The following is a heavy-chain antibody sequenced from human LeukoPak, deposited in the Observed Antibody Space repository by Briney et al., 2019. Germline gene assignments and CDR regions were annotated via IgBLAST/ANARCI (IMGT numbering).Heavy chain of an antibody. Sequence: SETLSLTCAVYGGSFSGYYWSWIRQPPGKGLKWIGEINHSGSTNYNPSLKSRVTISVDMSKNQFSLKLSSVTAADTAVYYCARGPPAKPGTGYYYGMDVWGQGTTVTVSS. D-gene: IGHD2-2*01. J-gene: IGHJ6*02. V-gene: IGHV4-34*01. CDR2: INHSGST. CDR3: ARGPPAKPGTGYYYGMDV. CDR1: GGSFSGYY.